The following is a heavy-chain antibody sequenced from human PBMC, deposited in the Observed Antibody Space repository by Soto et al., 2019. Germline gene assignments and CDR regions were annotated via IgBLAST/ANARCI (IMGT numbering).Heavy chain of an antibody. CDR3: ARTDSSGSYFLWFDP. J-gene: IGHJ5*02. V-gene: IGHV2-5*02. Sequence: QITLKESGPTLVKPTQTLTLTCTFSGFSLSTSGVGVGWIRQPPGKALEWLALIYWADDKRYSPSLKSRLIITKDTSKNQVVLTMTNMDPVDTAPYYCARTDSSGSYFLWFDPWGQGTLVTVSS. CDR2: IYWADDK. CDR1: GFSLSTSGVG. D-gene: IGHD3-22*01.